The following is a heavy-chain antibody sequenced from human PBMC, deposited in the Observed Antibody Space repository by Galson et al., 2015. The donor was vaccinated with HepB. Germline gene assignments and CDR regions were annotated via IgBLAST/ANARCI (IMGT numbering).Heavy chain of an antibody. CDR3: ARFGSSWYSPLDY. V-gene: IGHV3-48*01. Sequence: SLRLSCAASGFTFSSYSMNWVRQAPGKGLEWVSHISSSSSTIYYADSVKGRFTISRDNAKNSLYLQMNSLRAEDTAVYYCARFGSSWYSPLDYWGQGTLVTVSS. D-gene: IGHD6-13*01. CDR2: ISSSSSTI. CDR1: GFTFSSYS. J-gene: IGHJ4*02.